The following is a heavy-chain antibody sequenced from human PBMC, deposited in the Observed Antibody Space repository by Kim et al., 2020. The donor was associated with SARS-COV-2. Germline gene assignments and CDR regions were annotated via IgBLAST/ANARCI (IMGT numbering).Heavy chain of an antibody. CDR3: VRGTDY. V-gene: IGHV3-7*04. CDR2: NLDGSET. Sequence: NLDGSETYYPDSVRGRFTISRDNAENSLHLQMNILRVEDTAIYYCVRGTDYWGQGTLVTVSS. J-gene: IGHJ4*02.